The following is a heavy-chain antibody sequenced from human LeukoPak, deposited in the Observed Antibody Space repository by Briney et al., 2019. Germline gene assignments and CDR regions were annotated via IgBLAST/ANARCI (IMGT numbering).Heavy chain of an antibody. V-gene: IGHV4-39*07. Sequence: SETLSLTCTVSGGSISSSSYYWGWIRQPPGKGLEWIGSIYYSGSTYYNPSLKSRVTISVDTSKNQFSLKLSSVTAADTAVYYCARDRASGIDYWGQGTLVTVSS. CDR3: ARDRASGIDY. J-gene: IGHJ4*02. D-gene: IGHD2-15*01. CDR1: GGSISSSSYY. CDR2: IYYSGST.